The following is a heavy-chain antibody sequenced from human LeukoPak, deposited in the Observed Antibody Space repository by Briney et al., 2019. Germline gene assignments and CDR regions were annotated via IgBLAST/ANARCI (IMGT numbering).Heavy chain of an antibody. CDR3: ARDYGGNNELYYYGMDV. D-gene: IGHD4-17*01. Sequence: ASVKVSCKASGGTFSSYAISWVRQAPGQGLEWMGRIIPILGIANYAQKFQGRVTITADKSTSTAYMELSSLRSEDTAVYYCARDYGGNNELYYYGMDVWGQGTTVTVSS. V-gene: IGHV1-69*04. J-gene: IGHJ6*02. CDR1: GGTFSSYA. CDR2: IIPILGIA.